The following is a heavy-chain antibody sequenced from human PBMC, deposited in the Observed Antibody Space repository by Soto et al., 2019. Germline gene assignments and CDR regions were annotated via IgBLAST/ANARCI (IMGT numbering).Heavy chain of an antibody. CDR1: GYSFTSYW. CDR3: ARHVIGYEDYYYYMDV. J-gene: IGHJ6*03. V-gene: IGHV5-51*01. CDR2: IYPGDSDT. Sequence: GESLKISCKGSGYSFTSYWIGWVRQMPGKGLEWMGIIYPGDSDTRYSPSFQGQVTISADKSISTAYLQWSSLKASDTAMYYCARHVIGYEDYYYYMDVWGKGTTVTVSS. D-gene: IGHD5-12*01.